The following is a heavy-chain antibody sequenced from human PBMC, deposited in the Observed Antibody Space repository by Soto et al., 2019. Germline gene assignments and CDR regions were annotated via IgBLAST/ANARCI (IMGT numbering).Heavy chain of an antibody. Sequence: QVQLVQSGAEVKKPGSSVKVSCTASGGTFSSYAISWVRQAPGQGLEWMGGSIPIFGTANYAQKFQGRVTITADESTSTAYRELSSRRAEDTAGYSCARVLKGYDERSGYAFDRWGQGTMVTVSS. D-gene: IGHD3-3*01. J-gene: IGHJ3*01. CDR1: GGTFSSYA. CDR2: SIPIFGTA. V-gene: IGHV1-69*01. CDR3: ARVLKGYDERSGYAFDR.